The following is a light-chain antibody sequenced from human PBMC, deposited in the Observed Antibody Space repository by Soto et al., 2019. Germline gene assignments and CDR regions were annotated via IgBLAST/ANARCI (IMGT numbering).Light chain of an antibody. V-gene: IGLV2-14*02. J-gene: IGLJ2*01. CDR1: SSDVGTYNL. CDR2: EDS. Sequence: QSVLTQPASVSGSPGQSITISCTGTSSDVGTYNLVSWYQQHPGKAPKLMIYEDSNRPSGVSNRFSGSKSGNTASLTISGLHAEDEADYYCSSYTTSGTQVFGGGTKLTVL. CDR3: SSYTTSGTQV.